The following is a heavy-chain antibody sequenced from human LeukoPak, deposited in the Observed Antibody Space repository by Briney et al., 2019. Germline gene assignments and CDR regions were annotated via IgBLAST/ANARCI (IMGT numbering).Heavy chain of an antibody. CDR3: ARETGVTGTTCDF. V-gene: IGHV1-2*06. J-gene: IGHJ4*02. Sequence: ASVKVSCKASGYTFTDYYIHWVRQAPGQGPEWMGRINPNSGGTNYAQKSQGRVTMTRDTSISTAYMGLTRLRSDDTAVYYCARETGVTGTTCDFWGQGTLVTVSS. CDR2: INPNSGGT. CDR1: GYTFTDYY. D-gene: IGHD1-7*01.